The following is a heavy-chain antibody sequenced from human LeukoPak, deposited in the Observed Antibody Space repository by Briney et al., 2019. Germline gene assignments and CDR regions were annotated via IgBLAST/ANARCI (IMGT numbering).Heavy chain of an antibody. V-gene: IGHV4-39*01. Sequence: SETLSLTCAVSGGSISSSSYYWGWIRQPPGKGLEWIGNIYYTGSTYYNPSLKSRVIISVDTSKNQFSLNLSSVTAADTAVYYCARLDFWSGHKFDPWGQGTLVTVSP. CDR3: ARLDFWSGHKFDP. J-gene: IGHJ5*02. D-gene: IGHD3-3*01. CDR2: IYYTGST. CDR1: GGSISSSSYY.